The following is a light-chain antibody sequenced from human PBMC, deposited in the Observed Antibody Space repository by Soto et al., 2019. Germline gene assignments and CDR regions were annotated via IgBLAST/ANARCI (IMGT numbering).Light chain of an antibody. Sequence: DIQMTQSPSTLSASVGDRVTITCRASQSISSWLAWYQQKPGKAPKLLIYTASTLLSGVPSGFSGSGSGTDFTLTISSLQPEDFATYYCQQTFSTPFTFGQGTRLEIK. V-gene: IGKV1-39*01. J-gene: IGKJ5*01. CDR2: TAS. CDR1: QSISSW. CDR3: QQTFSTPFT.